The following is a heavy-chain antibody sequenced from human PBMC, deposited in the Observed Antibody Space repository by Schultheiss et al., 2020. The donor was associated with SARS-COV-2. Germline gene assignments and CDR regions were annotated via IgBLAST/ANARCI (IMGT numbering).Heavy chain of an antibody. CDR2: IYYSGST. CDR1: GGSISSGSYY. V-gene: IGHV4-39*07. J-gene: IGHJ6*03. D-gene: IGHD1-14*01. CDR3: ASVDRNAAYYYYYMDV. Sequence: SQTLSLTCTVSGGSISSGSYYWGWIRQPPGKGLEWIGSIYYSGSTYYNPSLKSRVTISVDTSKNQFSLKLSSVTAADTAVYYCASVDRNAAYYYYYMDVWGKGTTVTVSS.